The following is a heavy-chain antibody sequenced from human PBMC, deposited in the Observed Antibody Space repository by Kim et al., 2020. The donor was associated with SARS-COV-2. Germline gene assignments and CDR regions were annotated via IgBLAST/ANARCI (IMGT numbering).Heavy chain of an antibody. Sequence: GGSLRLSCAASGFTFSSYKMNWVRQAPGKGLEWVSYISSSGNTKFYADSVKGRFTISRDNAKNSLYLQMNSLRAEDTAVYYCAREERITMIVVIITSAFDIGGQGTMVTVSS. D-gene: IGHD3-22*01. CDR2: ISSSGNTK. CDR3: AREERITMIVVIITSAFDI. CDR1: GFTFSSYK. V-gene: IGHV3-48*03. J-gene: IGHJ3*02.